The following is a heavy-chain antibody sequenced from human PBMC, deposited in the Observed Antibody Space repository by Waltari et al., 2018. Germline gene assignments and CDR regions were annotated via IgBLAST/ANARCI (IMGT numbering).Heavy chain of an antibody. J-gene: IGHJ4*02. CDR1: GFSFTYDG. CDR3: VKDRFTKWSFDY. CDR2: IAKNGIKQ. D-gene: IGHD2-15*01. V-gene: IGHV3-30*18. Sequence: QVQLVESGGGVVQPGGSLKLSCAASGFSFTYDGMHWVRQAPGKGLEWVTLIAKNGIKQFYADSGKGGFTVSRDISKNTLYLQMNSLRPEDTAVYYCVKDRFTKWSFDYWGQGTLVTVSS.